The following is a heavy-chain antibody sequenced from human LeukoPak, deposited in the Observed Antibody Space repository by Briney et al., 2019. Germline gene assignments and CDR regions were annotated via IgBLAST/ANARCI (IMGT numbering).Heavy chain of an antibody. D-gene: IGHD3-3*01. CDR3: ALSPSMYYDFWSGYFDY. Sequence: GGSLRLSCAASGFTFSSYAMHWVRQAPGKGLEWVAVISYDGSNKYYADSVKGRFTISRDNAKNSLYLQMNSLRAEDTAVYYCALSPSMYYDFWSGYFDYWGQGTLVTVSS. CDR2: ISYDGSNK. J-gene: IGHJ4*02. CDR1: GFTFSSYA. V-gene: IGHV3-30-3*01.